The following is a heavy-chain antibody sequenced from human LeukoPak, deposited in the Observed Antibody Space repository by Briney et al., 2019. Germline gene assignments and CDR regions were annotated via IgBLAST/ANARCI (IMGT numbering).Heavy chain of an antibody. V-gene: IGHV6-1*01. CDR3: ARDRGGSSLYYFDN. J-gene: IGHJ4*02. Sequence: SQTLSLTCAISGDSVSRYTCAWNWVRQSPSRGFDGLGSTYYKSKLYNDYAVTLKGRITIHPDKSHNQFCPQLNSVTPAATAVYYCARDRGGSSLYYFDNSSQGSLVTVSS. CDR2: TYYKSKLYN. CDR1: GDSVSRYTCA. D-gene: IGHD6-13*01.